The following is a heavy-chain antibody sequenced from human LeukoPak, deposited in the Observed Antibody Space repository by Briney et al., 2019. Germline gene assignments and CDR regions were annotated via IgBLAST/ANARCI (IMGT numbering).Heavy chain of an antibody. V-gene: IGHV3-48*03. Sequence: QPGGSLRLSCAASGFTFSSYEMNWVRQAPGKGLEWVSYISSSGSTIYYADSVKGRFTISRDNAKNSLYLQMNSLRAEDTAVYYCARDWGYGMDVWGEGTTVTVSS. D-gene: IGHD3-16*01. CDR2: ISSSGSTI. CDR1: GFTFSSYE. CDR3: ARDWGYGMDV. J-gene: IGHJ6*04.